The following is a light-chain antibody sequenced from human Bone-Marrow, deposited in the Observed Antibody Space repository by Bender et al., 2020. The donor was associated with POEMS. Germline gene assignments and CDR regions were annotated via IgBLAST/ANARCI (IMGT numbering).Light chain of an antibody. V-gene: IGLV2-14*01. CDR2: DVT. CDR1: SGDIGTYNY. CDR3: SSYTNSSPWV. Sequence: QSALTQPASVSGSPGQSITISCSGTSGDIGTYNYVSWYQQHPGKAPKLLIYDVTSRPSGVSDRFSGSKSGNTASLTISGLQADDEAHYYCSSYTNSSPWVFGGGTKLTVL. J-gene: IGLJ3*02.